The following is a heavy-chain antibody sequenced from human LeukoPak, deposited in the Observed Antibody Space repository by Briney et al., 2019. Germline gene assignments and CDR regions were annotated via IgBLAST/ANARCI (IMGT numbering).Heavy chain of an antibody. CDR2: IYYSGST. D-gene: IGHD5-24*01. CDR3: ARKQLQWFNFDY. CDR1: GGSISSGDYY. J-gene: IGHJ4*02. V-gene: IGHV4-30-4*01. Sequence: SETLSLTCTVSGGSISSGDYYWSWIRQPPGKGLGGIGYIYYSGSTYYNPSLKSRVTISVDTSKNQFSLKLSSVTAADTAVYYCARKQLQWFNFDYWGQGTLVTVSS.